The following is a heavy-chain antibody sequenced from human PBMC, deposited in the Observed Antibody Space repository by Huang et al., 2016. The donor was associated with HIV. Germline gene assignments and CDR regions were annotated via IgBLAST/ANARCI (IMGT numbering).Heavy chain of an antibody. J-gene: IGHJ4*02. D-gene: IGHD3-16*02. V-gene: IGHV1-8*01. CDR3: ARNRVLSSFDY. CDR2: MNPKSGNT. CDR1: GYTFTNYD. Sequence: QVQLVQSGAEVKKPGASVKVSCKASGYTFTNYDINWVRQATGQGLEWMGWMNPKSGNTGFAQKFQGRVTMTRNTSINTAYLELSSLGSEDAAVYYCARNRVLSSFDYWGQGTLVSVPS.